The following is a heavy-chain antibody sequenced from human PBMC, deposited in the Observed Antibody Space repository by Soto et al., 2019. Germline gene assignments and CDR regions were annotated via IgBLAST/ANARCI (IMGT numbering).Heavy chain of an antibody. V-gene: IGHV3-30-3*01. CDR2: ISYDGSNK. Sequence: GGSLRLSCAASGLTFSSYAMHWVRQAPGKGLEWVAVISYDGSNKYYADSVEGRFTISRDNSKNTLYLQMNSLRAEDTAVYYCARDDIRDYYDSSGYQNYYYYGMDVWGQGTTVTVSS. D-gene: IGHD3-22*01. J-gene: IGHJ6*02. CDR3: ARDDIRDYYDSSGYQNYYYYGMDV. CDR1: GLTFSSYA.